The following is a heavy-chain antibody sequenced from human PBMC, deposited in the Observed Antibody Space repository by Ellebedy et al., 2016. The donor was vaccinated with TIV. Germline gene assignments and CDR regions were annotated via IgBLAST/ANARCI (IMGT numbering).Heavy chain of an antibody. CDR1: GFTFSSYA. V-gene: IGHV3-23*01. D-gene: IGHD1-14*01. Sequence: PGGSLRLSCAASGFTFSSYAMSWVRQAPGKGLDCVSGFGVSGDTTYYTDSVKGRFTISRDNSKNTLYLEMNTLRGRDTAIYYCARGRSGTYIHHAFDYWGQGTLITVSS. J-gene: IGHJ4*02. CDR3: ARGRSGTYIHHAFDY. CDR2: FGVSGDTT.